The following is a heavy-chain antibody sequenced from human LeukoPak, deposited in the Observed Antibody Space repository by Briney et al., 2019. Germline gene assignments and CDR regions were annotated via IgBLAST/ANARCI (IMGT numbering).Heavy chain of an antibody. CDR1: GGSISSYY. Sequence: SETLSLTCTVSGGSISSYYWSWIRQPPGKGLEWIGYIYYSGSTNYNPSLKSRVTISVDTSKNQFSLKLSSVTAADTAVYYCARSSGYCSSTSCYYYYGMDVWGQGTTVAVSS. V-gene: IGHV4-59*08. CDR2: IYYSGST. CDR3: ARSSGYCSSTSCYYYYGMDV. D-gene: IGHD2-2*01. J-gene: IGHJ6*02.